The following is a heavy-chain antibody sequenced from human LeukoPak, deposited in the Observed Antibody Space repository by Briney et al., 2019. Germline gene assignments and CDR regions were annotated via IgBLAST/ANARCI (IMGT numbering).Heavy chain of an antibody. CDR1: GGSFSGYY. V-gene: IGHV4-34*01. Sequence: SETLSLTWAVYGGSFSGYYWSWIRQPPGKGLEWIGEINHSGRTNYNPSLKSRVTISVDTSKNQFSLKLSSVTAADTAVYYCARATVTFVFDYWGQGTLVTVSS. J-gene: IGHJ4*02. CDR3: ARATVTFVFDY. CDR2: INHSGRT. D-gene: IGHD4-11*01.